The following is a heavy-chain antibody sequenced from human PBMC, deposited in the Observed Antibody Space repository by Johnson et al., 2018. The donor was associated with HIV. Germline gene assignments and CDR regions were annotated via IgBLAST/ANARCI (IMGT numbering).Heavy chain of an antibody. D-gene: IGHD3-10*01. Sequence: QVQLVESGGGLVQPGGSLRLSCAASGFTVSSNYMSWVRQAPGKGLEWVSVISSSGSSKYYTDSVKGRFTISRDNAKNSLFLQMNSLRAGDSAVYYCARVGGSWMLDAFDICGQGTVVTVSS. J-gene: IGHJ3*02. V-gene: IGHV3-11*04. CDR3: ARVGGSWMLDAFDI. CDR2: ISSSGSSK. CDR1: GFTVSSNY.